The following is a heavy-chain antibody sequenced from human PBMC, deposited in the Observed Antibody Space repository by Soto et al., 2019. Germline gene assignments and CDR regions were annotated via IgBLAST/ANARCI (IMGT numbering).Heavy chain of an antibody. J-gene: IGHJ3*02. Sequence: LRLSCAVSGFNFTNTYMSWVRQAPGKGLEWVSVIYRGVSTFYADSVKGRFTVSRDDSKNTVSLQMNSLRAEDTAVYYCARDRSDSSRADSFDIWGQGTMVTVSS. V-gene: IGHV3-53*01. CDR2: IYRGVST. CDR1: GFNFTNTY. D-gene: IGHD6-6*01. CDR3: ARDRSDSSRADSFDI.